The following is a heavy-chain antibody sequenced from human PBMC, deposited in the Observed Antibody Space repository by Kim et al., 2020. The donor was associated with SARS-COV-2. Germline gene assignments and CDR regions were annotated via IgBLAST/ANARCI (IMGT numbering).Heavy chain of an antibody. J-gene: IGHJ4*02. D-gene: IGHD6-13*01. V-gene: IGHV4-4*09. CDR3: ARRTSTSWYLDY. Sequence: NYNPSLKSRDTISVDTAKNQFSLKLSSVTAADTAVYYCARRTSTSWYLDYWGQGTLVTVSS.